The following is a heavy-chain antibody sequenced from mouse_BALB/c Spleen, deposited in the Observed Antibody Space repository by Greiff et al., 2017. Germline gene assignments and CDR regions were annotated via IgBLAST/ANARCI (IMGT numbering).Heavy chain of an antibody. V-gene: IGHV2-6-7*01. D-gene: IGHD4-1*01. CDR2: IWGDGST. J-gene: IGHJ1*01. CDR1: GFSLTGYG. Sequence: VQVVESGPGLVAPSQSLSITCTVSGFSLTGYGVNWVRQPPGKGLEWLGMIWGDGSTDYNSALKSRLSISKDNSKSQVFLKMNSLQTDDTARYYCARQANWDGYWYFDVWGAGTTVTVSS. CDR3: ARQANWDGYWYFDV.